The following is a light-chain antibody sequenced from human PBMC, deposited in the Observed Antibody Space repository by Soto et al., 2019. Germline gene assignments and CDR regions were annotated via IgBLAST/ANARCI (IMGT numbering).Light chain of an antibody. Sequence: EIVMTQSPATLSVSPGERATLSCRASQSVSSNLAWYQQKPGQAPRLLFYGASTRATGIPARFSGSGSGTELTLTISSLQSEDFAVYYCQQYNNWPPLTFGGGTKVEIK. V-gene: IGKV3-15*01. CDR2: GAS. J-gene: IGKJ4*01. CDR3: QQYNNWPPLT. CDR1: QSVSSN.